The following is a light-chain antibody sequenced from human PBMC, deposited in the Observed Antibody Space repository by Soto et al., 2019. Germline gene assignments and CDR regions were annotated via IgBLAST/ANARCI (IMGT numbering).Light chain of an antibody. CDR2: GAS. V-gene: IGKV3D-15*01. CDR3: QQYNNWPPRIT. J-gene: IGKJ4*01. CDR1: QSVSSN. Sequence: EIVMTQSPATLSVSPGERATLSCRASQSVSSNLAWYQQKPGQAPRLLIYGASTRATGIPARFSGSGSGTEFTLTISSLQSEDFAVYYCQQYNNWPPRITFGGGIKGDIK.